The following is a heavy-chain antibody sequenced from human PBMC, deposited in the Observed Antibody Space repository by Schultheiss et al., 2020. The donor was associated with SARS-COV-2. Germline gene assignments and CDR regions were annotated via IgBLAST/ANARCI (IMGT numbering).Heavy chain of an antibody. V-gene: IGHV5-51*01. CDR2: IYPGDSDT. Sequence: GGSLRLSCKGSGYSFSTYWIGWVRQMPGKGLEWMGIIYPGDSDTRYRPAFQGQVTISADKSINTAYLQWSSLKASDTAMYYCARHDTAMVYPYYYYGMDVWGQGTTVTVSS. CDR1: GYSFSTYW. CDR3: ARHDTAMVYPYYYYGMDV. D-gene: IGHD5-18*01. J-gene: IGHJ6*02.